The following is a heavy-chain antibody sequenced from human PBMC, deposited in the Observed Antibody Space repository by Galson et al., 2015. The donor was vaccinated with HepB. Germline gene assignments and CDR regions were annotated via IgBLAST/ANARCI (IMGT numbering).Heavy chain of an antibody. Sequence: SLRLSCAASGFTFSNYAMSWVRQAPGKGLEWVSSIRGSGSRTSYADSVKARFTISRDNSKNTLYLQMNSLRAEDTAVYYCAKGGDDIRFLEWLLDRNGMDVWGQGTTVTVSS. CDR1: GFTFSNYA. CDR3: AKGGDDIRFLEWLLDRNGMDV. D-gene: IGHD3-3*01. V-gene: IGHV3-23*01. J-gene: IGHJ6*02. CDR2: IRGSGSRT.